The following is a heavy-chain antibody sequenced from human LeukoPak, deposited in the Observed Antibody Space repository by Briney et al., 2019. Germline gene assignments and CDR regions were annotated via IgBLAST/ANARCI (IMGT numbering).Heavy chain of an antibody. CDR3: AKDRLIAAAAGTSDY. D-gene: IGHD6-13*01. Sequence: GGSLRLSCAASGFTFSSYGMHWVRQAPGKGLEWVAVISYDGSNKYYADSVKGRFTISRDNSKNTLYLQMNSLRAEDTAVYYCAKDRLIAAAAGTSDYWGQGTLVTVSS. V-gene: IGHV3-30*18. CDR1: GFTFSSYG. CDR2: ISYDGSNK. J-gene: IGHJ4*02.